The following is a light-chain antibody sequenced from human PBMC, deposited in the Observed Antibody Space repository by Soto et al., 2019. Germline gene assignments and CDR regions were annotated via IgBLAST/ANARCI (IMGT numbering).Light chain of an antibody. V-gene: IGKV3-20*01. J-gene: IGKJ1*01. Sequence: EIVLTQSPGTLSLSPGERATLSCRASQSFSSSYLAWYQQKPGQAPRLLIYDASSRATGIPDRFSGSVSETDFTLTISRLEPEDFAVYYCQHYGSSRTFGQGTKVDIK. CDR2: DAS. CDR3: QHYGSSRT. CDR1: QSFSSSY.